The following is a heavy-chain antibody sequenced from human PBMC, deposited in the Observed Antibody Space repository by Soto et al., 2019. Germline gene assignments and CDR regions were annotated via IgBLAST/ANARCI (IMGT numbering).Heavy chain of an antibody. CDR2: INSDGRTT. D-gene: IGHD2-15*01. CDR3: ARREGFCSGGTCYFDH. Sequence: LRLSCAASGFTFSAYWMHWVRLAPGKGLVWVSRINSDGRTTNYADSVKGRFTISRDNAKNTLYLDMSNLRAEDEAVYYCARREGFCSGGTCYFDHWSQGTLVTVSS. CDR1: GFTFSAYW. V-gene: IGHV3-74*01. J-gene: IGHJ4*02.